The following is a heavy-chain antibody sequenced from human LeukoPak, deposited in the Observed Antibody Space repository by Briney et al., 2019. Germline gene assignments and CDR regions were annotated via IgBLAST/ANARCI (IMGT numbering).Heavy chain of an antibody. CDR3: ARDGGSSWYVYYYYYMDV. V-gene: IGHV1-18*01. D-gene: IGHD6-13*01. J-gene: IGHJ6*03. CDR1: GYTFTSYG. CDR2: INAYNGNT. Sequence: ASVKVSCKASGYTFTSYGISWVRQAPGQGLEWMGWINAYNGNTNYAQKLQGRVTMTTDTSTGTAYMELRSLRSDDTAVYYCARDGGSSWYVYYYYYMDVWGKGTTVTVSS.